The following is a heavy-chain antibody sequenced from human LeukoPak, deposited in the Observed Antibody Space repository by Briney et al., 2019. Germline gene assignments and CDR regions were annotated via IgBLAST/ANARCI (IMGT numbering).Heavy chain of an antibody. J-gene: IGHJ4*02. D-gene: IGHD2-15*01. CDR2: IYTSGST. CDR1: GGSISSYY. Sequence: SDTLSLTCTVSGGSISSYYWSWIRQPAGKGLEWFGRIYTSGSTNYNPSLKSRVTMSVDTSKNQFSLKLISVTAADTAVYYCARDLGYCSGDSCYHYFDYWGQGTLVTVSS. V-gene: IGHV4-4*07. CDR3: ARDLGYCSGDSCYHYFDY.